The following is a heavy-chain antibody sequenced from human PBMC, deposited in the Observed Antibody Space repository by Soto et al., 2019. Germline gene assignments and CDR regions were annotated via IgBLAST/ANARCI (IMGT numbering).Heavy chain of an antibody. CDR2: IGTRSDI. Sequence: GGSLRLSCAASGFTFSSYSMHWVRQAPGKGLEWVSSIGTRSDIYYADSVTGRFNISRDNAKNSLSLQMGSLRADDTAFYYCARDVSALYYPNPNYAGLLDLWGQGALVTGSS. CDR1: GFTFSSYS. V-gene: IGHV3-21*01. J-gene: IGHJ5*02. D-gene: IGHD2-8*01. CDR3: ARDVSALYYPNPNYAGLLDL.